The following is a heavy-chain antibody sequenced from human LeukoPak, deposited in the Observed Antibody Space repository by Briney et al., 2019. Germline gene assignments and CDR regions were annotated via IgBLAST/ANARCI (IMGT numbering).Heavy chain of an antibody. CDR3: ARGDCSGDCYHPLYY. D-gene: IGHD2-21*02. CDR2: IRHDGSIK. Sequence: GGSLRLSCAASGFTFSSYAMHWVRQAPGQGLDWVAFIRHDGSIKYYSDSVKGRFTISRDNSKNTLYLQMSSLRTEDTAVYYCARGDCSGDCYHPLYYWGQGSLVTVSS. J-gene: IGHJ4*02. V-gene: IGHV3-30*02. CDR1: GFTFSSYA.